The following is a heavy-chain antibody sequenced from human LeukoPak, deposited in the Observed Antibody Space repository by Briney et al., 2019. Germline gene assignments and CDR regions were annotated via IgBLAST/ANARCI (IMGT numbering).Heavy chain of an antibody. Sequence: GGSLRLSCAASGFTFSSYSMNWVRQAPGQGLEYVSAISNNGGITIYANSVKGRFTISRDNSKNTLYLQMGSLRAEDKAVYYCARRNTSGWYDYWGQGTLVTVSS. J-gene: IGHJ4*02. V-gene: IGHV3-64*01. D-gene: IGHD6-19*01. CDR3: ARRNTSGWYDY. CDR2: ISNNGGIT. CDR1: GFTFSSYS.